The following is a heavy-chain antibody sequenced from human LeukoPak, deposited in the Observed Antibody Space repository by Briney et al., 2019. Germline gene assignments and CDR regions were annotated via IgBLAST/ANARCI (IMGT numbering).Heavy chain of an antibody. J-gene: IGHJ4*02. CDR3: ARDRRDGYKYDY. CDR2: ISPSGGST. Sequence: ASVKVSCKASGYTFTSYYMHWVRQAPGQGLEWMGIISPSGGSTSYAQKFQGRVTMTRDTSTSTVYTELNSLRSEDTAVYYCARDRRDGYKYDYWGQGTLVTVSS. V-gene: IGHV1-46*01. CDR1: GYTFTSYY. D-gene: IGHD5-24*01.